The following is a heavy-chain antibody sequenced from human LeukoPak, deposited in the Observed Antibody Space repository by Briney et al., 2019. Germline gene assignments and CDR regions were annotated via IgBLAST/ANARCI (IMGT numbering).Heavy chain of an antibody. CDR3: AREPELRYFDPQPYYFDY. J-gene: IGHJ4*02. CDR1: GYTFISYS. V-gene: IGHV1-18*01. Sequence: ASVKVSCKASGYTFISYSMNWVRQAPGQGLEWMGWISAYNGNTNYAQKLQGRVTMTTDTSTSTAYMELRSLRSDDTAVYYCAREPELRYFDPQPYYFDYWGQGTLVTVSS. D-gene: IGHD3-9*01. CDR2: ISAYNGNT.